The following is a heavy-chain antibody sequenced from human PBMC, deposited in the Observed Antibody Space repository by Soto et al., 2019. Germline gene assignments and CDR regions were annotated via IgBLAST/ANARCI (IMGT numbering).Heavy chain of an antibody. D-gene: IGHD1-26*01. CDR2: VIPVPKTA. CDR1: GGTFTSYS. Sequence: QVQLVQSGAEVKKPGSSVKVSCQASGGTFTSYSITWVRQAPGQGLEWVGRVIPVPKTADYAQKFQGRITITADKSTNTAYMELSSLTPEDTAVYYCTKDGLGPTRRYFAFWGQGTLVTVSS. CDR3: TKDGLGPTRRYFAF. J-gene: IGHJ4*02. V-gene: IGHV1-69*08.